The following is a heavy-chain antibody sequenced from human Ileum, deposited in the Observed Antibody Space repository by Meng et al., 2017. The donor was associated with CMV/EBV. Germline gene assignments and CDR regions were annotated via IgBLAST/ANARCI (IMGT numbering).Heavy chain of an antibody. CDR3: AKERWNYNGFDI. V-gene: IGHV3-23*01. D-gene: IGHD1-7*01. CDR2: ISAGGDTS. CDR1: GFTFGTYS. J-gene: IGHJ3*02. Sequence: GESLKISCAASGFTFGTYSMTWVRQAPGKGLEWLSSISAGGDTSNHAAPVEGRFTISRDNSKNTLYLQMDTLRADDTALYYCAKERWNYNGFDIWGQGTMVTVSS.